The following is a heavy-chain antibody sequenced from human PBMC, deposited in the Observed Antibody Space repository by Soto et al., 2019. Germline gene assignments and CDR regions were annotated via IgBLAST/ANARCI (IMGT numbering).Heavy chain of an antibody. CDR2: IYNGGST. D-gene: IGHD3-3*01. V-gene: IGHV4-30-4*01. Sequence: SETLSLTCTVSGDSVSSVGFHWAWLRRPPWKGLEWIGYIYNGGSTYYRPSLESRMHMSPDATRNHYSLRLTSVTAADTAVYFCARAPVGLDTISYFDYWGQGXLVTVYS. J-gene: IGHJ4*02. CDR3: ARAPVGLDTISYFDY. CDR1: GDSVSSVGFH.